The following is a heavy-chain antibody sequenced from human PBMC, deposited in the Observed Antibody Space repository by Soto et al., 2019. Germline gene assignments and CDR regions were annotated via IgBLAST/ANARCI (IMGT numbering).Heavy chain of an antibody. CDR3: AKQTTVTTLPGY. CDR1: GFTVSSNY. J-gene: IGHJ4*02. Sequence: EVQLVETGGGLIQPGGSLTLSCAASGFTVSSNYMTWVRQAPGKGLEWVSVIFSGASTYYADSVKGRFTISRDNSKNTLYLQMNSLRAEDPAVYYCAKQTTVTTLPGYWGQGTLVTVSS. D-gene: IGHD4-17*01. CDR2: IFSGAST. V-gene: IGHV3-53*02.